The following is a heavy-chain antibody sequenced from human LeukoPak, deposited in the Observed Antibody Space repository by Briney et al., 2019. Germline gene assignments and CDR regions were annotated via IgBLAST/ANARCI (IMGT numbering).Heavy chain of an antibody. Sequence: ASVKVSCKASGYTFTSYGISWVRQAPGQGLEWMGWISAYNGNTNYAQKLQGRVTMTTDTSTSTAYMELSSLRSEDTAVYYCALHHEDYYDSSGYYWPFDYWGQGTLVTVSS. CDR1: GYTFTSYG. J-gene: IGHJ4*02. D-gene: IGHD3-22*01. CDR3: ALHHEDYYDSSGYYWPFDY. CDR2: ISAYNGNT. V-gene: IGHV1-18*01.